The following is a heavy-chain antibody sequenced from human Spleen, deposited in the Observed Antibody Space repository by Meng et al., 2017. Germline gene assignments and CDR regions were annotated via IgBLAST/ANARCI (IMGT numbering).Heavy chain of an antibody. CDR3: SGHIDY. D-gene: IGHD5-12*01. J-gene: IGHJ4*02. CDR1: RFTFSNYG. V-gene: IGHV3-15*01. CDR2: IKSKTDGGTT. Sequence: GGSLRLSCAASRFTFSNYGMSWVRQAPGKGLEWVGRIKSKTDGGTTDYAAPVKGRFTISRDDSKNTVYLQMNSLKTEDTAVYYCSGHIDYWGQGTLVTVSS.